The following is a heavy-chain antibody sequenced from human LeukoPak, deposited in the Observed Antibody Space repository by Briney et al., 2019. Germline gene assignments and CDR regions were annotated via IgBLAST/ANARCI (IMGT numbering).Heavy chain of an antibody. J-gene: IGHJ4*02. CDR2: IYYSGST. CDR1: GGSISSYY. Sequence: NPSETLSLTCTVSGGSISSYYWSWIRQPPGKGLEWIGYIYYSGSTNYNPSLKSRVTISVDTSKNQFSLKLSSVTAADTAVYYCARNIAGGSYYAPDYWGQGTLVTVSS. CDR3: ARNIAGGSYYAPDY. D-gene: IGHD1-26*01. V-gene: IGHV4-59*01.